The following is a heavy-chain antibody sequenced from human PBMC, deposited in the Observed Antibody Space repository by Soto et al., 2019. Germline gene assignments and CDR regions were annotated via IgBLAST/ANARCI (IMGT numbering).Heavy chain of an antibody. V-gene: IGHV3-9*01. Sequence: GGSLRLSSAASGFTFGYYAMHWVRQAPGKGLEWVSGISWNSGTIGYADSVKGRFTISRDNAKNSLYLQMNSLRAEDTALYYCVKDMPSGLSGAPLHWGQRSLVSVSS. J-gene: IGHJ4*02. CDR3: VKDMPSGLSGAPLH. D-gene: IGHD6-19*01. CDR2: ISWNSGTI. CDR1: GFTFGYYA.